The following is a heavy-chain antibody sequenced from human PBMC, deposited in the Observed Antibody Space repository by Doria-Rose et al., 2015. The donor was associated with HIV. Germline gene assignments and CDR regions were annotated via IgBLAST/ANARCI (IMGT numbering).Heavy chain of an antibody. Sequence: QVQLQPWGAGLVKPSETLSLTCDVFGGSFSGYYWSWIRQPPWQGLEWIGEINHSGSANYKTSLKSRVSISLDTSKNLFSADTAVYYCARGLLRGGWNDVDYYYGMDVWGQGTTVTVSS. CDR2: INHSGSA. J-gene: IGHJ6*02. D-gene: IGHD1-1*01. CDR3: ARGLLRGGWNDVDYYYGMDV. V-gene: IGHV4-34*01. CDR1: GGSFSGYY.